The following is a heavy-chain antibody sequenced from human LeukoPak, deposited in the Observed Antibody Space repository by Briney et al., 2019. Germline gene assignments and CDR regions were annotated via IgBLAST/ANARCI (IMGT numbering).Heavy chain of an antibody. CDR2: IKQDGSEK. V-gene: IGHV3-7*03. D-gene: IGHD3-16*01. CDR3: GRSAGFVHFDH. CDR1: GFTFSSYW. J-gene: IGHJ4*02. Sequence: GGSLRLSCAASGFTFSSYWMSWVRQAPGKGLEWVANIKQDGSEKYYVDSVKGRFTISRDNAKNSLYLQMNSLRAEDTAVYYCGRSAGFVHFDHWGQGTLVTVTS.